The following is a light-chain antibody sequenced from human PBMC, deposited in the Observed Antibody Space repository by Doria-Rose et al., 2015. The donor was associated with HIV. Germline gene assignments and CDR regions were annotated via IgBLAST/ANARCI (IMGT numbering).Light chain of an antibody. Sequence: IGTNTVNWYQHIPGTAPKLLIYRNNQRPSGVPDRFSGSKSGTSASLAISGVQAEDEADYYCAAWDDSLNGVIFGGGTKLSVL. V-gene: IGLV1-44*01. J-gene: IGLJ2*01. CDR1: IGTNT. CDR2: RNN. CDR3: AAWDDSLNGVI.